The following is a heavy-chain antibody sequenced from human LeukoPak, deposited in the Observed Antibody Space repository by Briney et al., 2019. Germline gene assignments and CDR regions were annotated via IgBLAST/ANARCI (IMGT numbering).Heavy chain of an antibody. CDR1: GFTFSGSA. CDR2: IRSKANNYAT. V-gene: IGHV3-73*01. J-gene: IGHJ4*02. Sequence: GGSLKLSCAASGFTFSGSAIHWVRQASGKGLEWVGRIRSKANNYATAYSASVKGRFTVSRDDSRSTAYLQMNSLKTDDTAVYYCTRQADSNANSVDWGQGTLVTVSS. D-gene: IGHD4/OR15-4a*01. CDR3: TRQADSNANSVD.